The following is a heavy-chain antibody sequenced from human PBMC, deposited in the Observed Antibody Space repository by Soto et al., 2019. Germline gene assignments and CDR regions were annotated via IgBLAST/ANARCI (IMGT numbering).Heavy chain of an antibody. CDR3: ASATVTTRGFNYYYGMDV. J-gene: IGHJ6*02. CDR1: GGSISSYY. V-gene: IGHV4-4*07. D-gene: IGHD4-4*01. CDR2: IYTSGST. Sequence: PSETLSLTCTVSGGSISSYYWSWIRQPAGKGLEWIGRIYTSGSTNYNPSLKSRVTMSVDTSKNQFSLKLSSVTAADTAVYYCASATVTTRGFNYYYGMDVWGQGTTVTVSS.